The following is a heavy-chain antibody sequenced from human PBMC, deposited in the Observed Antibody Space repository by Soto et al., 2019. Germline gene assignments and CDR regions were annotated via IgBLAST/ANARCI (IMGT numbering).Heavy chain of an antibody. J-gene: IGHJ3*02. CDR1: GGTFSNYA. CDR3: VGPYHDVGGRSAFDI. Sequence: QVQLVQSGAEVKKPGSSVKVSCRASGGTFSNYAINWVRQAPGQGLEWMGGIIPIFGTADYAQNFQGRVTITADESTNSSYMELGGVRSGDTAVYFCVGPYHDVGGRSAFDIWGQGTMVTVSS. D-gene: IGHD3-22*01. CDR2: IIPIFGTA. V-gene: IGHV1-69*01.